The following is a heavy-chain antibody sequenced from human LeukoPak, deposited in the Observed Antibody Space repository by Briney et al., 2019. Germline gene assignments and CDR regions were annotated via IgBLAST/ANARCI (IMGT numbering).Heavy chain of an antibody. CDR3: ARGPIAVAGTPSIYQH. D-gene: IGHD6-19*01. CDR2: IWSDGSIE. V-gene: IGHV3-33*01. Sequence: GGSLRLSCAASGFTFNNYGMHWVRQAPGKGLEWVAVIWSDGSIEYYADSVKGRFTISSDNSRNTLYLQMNSLRAEDTAVYYCARGPIAVAGTPSIYQHWGQGTLVTVSS. CDR1: GFTFNNYG. J-gene: IGHJ1*01.